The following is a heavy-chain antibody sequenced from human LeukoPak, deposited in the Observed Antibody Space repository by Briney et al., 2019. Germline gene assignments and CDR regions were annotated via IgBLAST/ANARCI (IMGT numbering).Heavy chain of an antibody. Sequence: GGSLRLSCAVSGFTFSRYWMSWVRQAPGKGLEWVGNINQNGTEKYSVDSVKGRFTISRDNAKNSVYLQMNSLRPEDTAVYYCSRDRLGGLDLWGQGTLVTVSS. CDR2: INQNGTEK. J-gene: IGHJ5*02. CDR3: SRDRLGGLDL. V-gene: IGHV3-7*01. CDR1: GFTFSRYW. D-gene: IGHD5-12*01.